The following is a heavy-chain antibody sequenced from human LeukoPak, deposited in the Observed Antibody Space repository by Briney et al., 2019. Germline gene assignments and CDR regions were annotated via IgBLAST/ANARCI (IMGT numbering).Heavy chain of an antibody. CDR2: FDPEDGET. V-gene: IGHV1-24*01. J-gene: IGHJ4*02. D-gene: IGHD1-1*01. Sequence: ASVKVSCKVSGYTLTELSMHWVRQAPGKGLEWMGGFDPEDGETIHAQKFQGRVTMTEDTSTDTAYMELSSLRSEDTAVYYCATDRLERHQLFYWGQGTLVTVSS. CDR1: GYTLTELS. CDR3: ATDRLERHQLFY.